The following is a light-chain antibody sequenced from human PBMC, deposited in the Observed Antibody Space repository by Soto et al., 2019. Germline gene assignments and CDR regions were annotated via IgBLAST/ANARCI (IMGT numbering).Light chain of an antibody. V-gene: IGLV1-44*01. CDR1: SSNIGSNT. CDR2: SNN. J-gene: IGLJ1*01. CDR3: AAWDDSLNGNYV. Sequence: QSVLTQPPSASGTPGQRVTISCSGSSSNIGSNTVNWYQQLPGTAPKLLIYSNNQRPSGVPDRFSGSKSGTSASLAISGLQSEDEADDYCAAWDDSLNGNYVFGTGTKVTVL.